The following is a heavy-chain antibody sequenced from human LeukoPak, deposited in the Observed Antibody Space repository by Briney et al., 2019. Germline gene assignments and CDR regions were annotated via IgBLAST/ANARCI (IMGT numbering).Heavy chain of an antibody. CDR1: GGSISSSSYY. CDR2: IYYSGST. V-gene: IGHV4-39*01. Sequence: PETLSLTCTVSGGSISSSSYYWGWIRQPPGKGREWIGSIYYSGSTYYNPSLKSRVTISVDTSKNQFSLKLSSVTAADTAVYYCARLLWFGELLLDYWGQGTLVTVSS. D-gene: IGHD3-10*01. J-gene: IGHJ4*02. CDR3: ARLLWFGELLLDY.